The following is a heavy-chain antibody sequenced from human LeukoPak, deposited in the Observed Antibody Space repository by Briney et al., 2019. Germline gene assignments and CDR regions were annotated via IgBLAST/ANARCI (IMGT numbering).Heavy chain of an antibody. V-gene: IGHV1-2*02. D-gene: IGHD3-10*01. CDR2: INPNSGGT. CDR3: ARGRRYYYGSGSYFFPTTARSLYYYYMDV. CDR1: GYTFTGYY. J-gene: IGHJ6*03. Sequence: ASVKVSCKASGYTFTGYYMHWVRQAPGQGLERRGWINPNSGGTNYAQKFQGRVTMTRDTSISTAYMELSRLRSEDTAVYYCARGRRYYYGSGSYFFPTTARSLYYYYMDVWGKGTTVTISS.